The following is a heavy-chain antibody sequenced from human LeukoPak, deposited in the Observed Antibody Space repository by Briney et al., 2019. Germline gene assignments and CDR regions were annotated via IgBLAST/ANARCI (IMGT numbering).Heavy chain of an antibody. J-gene: IGHJ4*02. D-gene: IGHD3-22*01. Sequence: SETLSLTCTVSGGSISSYYWSWIRQPPGKGLEWIGEINHSGSTNYNPSLKSRVTISVDTSKNQFSLKLSSVTAADTAVYYCARRPPYYYGSSGYYYTSRYYFDYWGQGTLVTVSS. CDR2: INHSGST. CDR3: ARRPPYYYGSSGYYYTSRYYFDY. CDR1: GGSISSYY. V-gene: IGHV4-34*01.